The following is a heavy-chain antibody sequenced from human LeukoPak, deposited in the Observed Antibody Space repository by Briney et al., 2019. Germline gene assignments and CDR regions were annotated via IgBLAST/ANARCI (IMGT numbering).Heavy chain of an antibody. D-gene: IGHD3-9*01. CDR1: GYTFTSYG. J-gene: IGHJ4*02. V-gene: IGHV1-18*01. Sequence: GASVKVSCKASGYTFTSYGISWVRQAPGQGLEWMGWISAYNGNTNYAQKFQGRVTVTTDTSTSTVYLELRRLRPDDTAVYYCVRDQYLNVMTGFDDWGQGTLVTVSS. CDR3: VRDQYLNVMTGFDD. CDR2: ISAYNGNT.